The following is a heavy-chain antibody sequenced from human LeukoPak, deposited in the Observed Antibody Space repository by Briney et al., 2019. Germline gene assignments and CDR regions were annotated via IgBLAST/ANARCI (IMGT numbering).Heavy chain of an antibody. CDR1: GGSFSNYH. Sequence: SETLSLTCAVFGGSFSNYHWSWIRQPPGKGLEWIGEINHSGSTNYHPSLKSRVTISVATSKDQFSLKLSSVTAADTAVYYCARTDDIAVAGLDYWGQGTLVTVSS. D-gene: IGHD6-19*01. V-gene: IGHV4-34*01. CDR3: ARTDDIAVAGLDY. J-gene: IGHJ4*02. CDR2: INHSGST.